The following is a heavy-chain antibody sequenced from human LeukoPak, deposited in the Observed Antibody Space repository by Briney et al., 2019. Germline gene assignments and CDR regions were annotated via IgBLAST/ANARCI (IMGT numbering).Heavy chain of an antibody. Sequence: GGSLRLSCTVSGFTFGDYPMNWFRQAPGKGLERVGFIRSKHYGATTEYAASVKGRFTISRDDSKSIAYLQMNSLKIEDTAVYYCTRVRIVKQRLAYYYFYYMDVWGKGTTVTVSS. CDR1: GFTFGDYP. CDR3: TRVRIVKQRLAYYYFYYMDV. J-gene: IGHJ6*03. V-gene: IGHV3-49*03. D-gene: IGHD6-25*01. CDR2: IRSKHYGATT.